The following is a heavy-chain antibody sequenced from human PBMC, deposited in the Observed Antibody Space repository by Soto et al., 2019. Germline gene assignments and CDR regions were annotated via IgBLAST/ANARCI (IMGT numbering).Heavy chain of an antibody. CDR2: IANRGDTP. CDR1: GFTFDNYA. CDR3: TKGGSPFYPRFFDN. Sequence: GGSLRLSCIASGFTFDNYAMSWVRQTPGRGLEWVAGIANRGDTPYYADSARGRFTISRDNSKNMVFLQMSRLTSEDTATYFCTKGGSPFYPRFFDNWGLGLLVTVSS. J-gene: IGHJ5*02. D-gene: IGHD3-16*02. V-gene: IGHV3-23*01.